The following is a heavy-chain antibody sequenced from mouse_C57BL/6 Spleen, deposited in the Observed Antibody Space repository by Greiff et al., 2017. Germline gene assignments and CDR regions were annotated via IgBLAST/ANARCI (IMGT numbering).Heavy chain of an antibody. D-gene: IGHD1-2*01. CDR2: IRLKSDNYAT. V-gene: IGHV6-3*01. CDR1: GFTFSNYW. CDR3: TGKRLVDY. J-gene: IGHJ2*01. Sequence: EVKVEESGGGLVQPGGSMKLSCVASGFTFSNYWMNWVRQSPEKGLEWVAQIRLKSDNYATHYAESVKGRFTISRDDSKSSVYLQMNNLRAEDTGIYYCTGKRLVDYCGQGTTLTVSS.